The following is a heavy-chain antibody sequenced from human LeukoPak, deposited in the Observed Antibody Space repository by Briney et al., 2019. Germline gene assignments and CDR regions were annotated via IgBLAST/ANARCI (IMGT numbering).Heavy chain of an antibody. D-gene: IGHD5-24*01. J-gene: IGHJ3*01. CDR1: GYTFTTYG. CDR3: ARIRDGYNDAYDL. V-gene: IGHV7-4-1*02. CDR2: INTNTGNP. Sequence: GASVKVSCKASGYTFTTYGMNWVRQAPGQGLEWMGWINTNTGNPTYAQGFTGRFAFSLDTSVSTAYLQISSLKAEDTAVYYCARIRDGYNDAYDLWGQGTVVTVPS.